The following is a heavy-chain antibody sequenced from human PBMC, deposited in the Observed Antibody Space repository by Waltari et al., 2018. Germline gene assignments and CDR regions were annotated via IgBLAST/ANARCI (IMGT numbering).Heavy chain of an antibody. CDR2: IYYSGST. Sequence: QLQLQESGPGLVKPSETLSLTCTVSGGSISSSSYYWRWIRQSPGKGLEWIGSIYYSGSTAYNPSLKSRVTISVDTSKNQFALKLNSVTAADTAVYGCASGTRGEYSDFWSAYYGAFDIWGQGTMVTVSS. J-gene: IGHJ3*02. V-gene: IGHV4-39*07. CDR3: ASGTRGEYSDFWSAYYGAFDI. CDR1: GGSISSSSYY. D-gene: IGHD3-3*01.